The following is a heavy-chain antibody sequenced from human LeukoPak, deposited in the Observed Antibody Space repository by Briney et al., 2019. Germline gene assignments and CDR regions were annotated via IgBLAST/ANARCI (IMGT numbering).Heavy chain of an antibody. CDR2: ISWNSGSI. V-gene: IGHV3-9*01. Sequence: GGSLRLSCAASGFSIDDYGMHWVRQAPGKGLEWVSGISWNSGSIGYADPVKGRFTISRDDAKNSLYLQMNSLRTEDTAFYYCARDIPVGATKEGGYFDYWGQGTLVTVSS. CDR3: ARDIPVGATKEGGYFDY. J-gene: IGHJ4*02. CDR1: GFSIDDYG. D-gene: IGHD1-26*01.